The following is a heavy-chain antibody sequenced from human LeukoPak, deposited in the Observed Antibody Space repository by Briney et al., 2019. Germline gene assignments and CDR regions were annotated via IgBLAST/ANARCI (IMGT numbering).Heavy chain of an antibody. Sequence: GGSLRLSCAASGFYFSFYWMSWVRQAPGKGLEWVANIKQDGSETYYLNSVRGRFTISRDNARDSLHLHLSSLRVEGTAVYHCARTLYFGDLFYDYWGQGTLVTVSS. CDR1: GFYFSFYW. V-gene: IGHV3-7*01. J-gene: IGHJ4*02. CDR2: IKQDGSET. D-gene: IGHD3-10*01. CDR3: ARTLYFGDLFYDY.